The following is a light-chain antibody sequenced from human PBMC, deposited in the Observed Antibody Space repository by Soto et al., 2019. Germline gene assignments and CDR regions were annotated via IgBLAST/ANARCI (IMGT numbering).Light chain of an antibody. J-gene: IGKJ5*01. Sequence: VMTQSPATLSVSPGERATLSCRASQSVTNDLAWYQHKPGQAPRLLTHGASTRATGIPARFSGVGSGTEFTLTISSLQSEDFGVYYCQQYNKWPQTFGQGTRLEI. V-gene: IGKV3-15*01. CDR3: QQYNKWPQT. CDR1: QSVTND. CDR2: GAS.